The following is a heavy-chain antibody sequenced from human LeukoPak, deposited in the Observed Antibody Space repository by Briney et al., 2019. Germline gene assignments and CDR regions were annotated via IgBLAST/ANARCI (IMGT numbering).Heavy chain of an antibody. D-gene: IGHD3-3*01. CDR3: ARIQERRSGLDF. CDR1: GYSFTGHY. J-gene: IGHJ4*02. Sequence: GASVKVSCKATGYSFTGHYMHWVRQAPGQGLEWMGWINPNSGATSYARKFQGRVTMTRDTSINTAFMQLSRLISEDTAVYLCARIQERRSGLDFWGQGTLVTVSS. V-gene: IGHV1-2*02. CDR2: INPNSGAT.